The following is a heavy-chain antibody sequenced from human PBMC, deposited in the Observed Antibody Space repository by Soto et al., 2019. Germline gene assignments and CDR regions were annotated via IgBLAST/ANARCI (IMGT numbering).Heavy chain of an antibody. CDR3: ARDALERGSYTDY. CDR2: IKQDGSEK. CDR1: GFTFSSYW. V-gene: IGHV3-7*01. J-gene: IGHJ4*02. D-gene: IGHD1-26*01. Sequence: EVQLVESGGGLVQPGGSLRLSCAASGFTFSSYWMSWVRQAPGKGLEWVANIKQDGSEKYYVDFVKGRFTISRDNAKNSLYLQMNSLRAEDTAVYYCARDALERGSYTDYWGQGTLVTVSS.